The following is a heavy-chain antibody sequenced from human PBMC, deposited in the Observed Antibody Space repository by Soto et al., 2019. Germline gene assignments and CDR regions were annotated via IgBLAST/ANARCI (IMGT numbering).Heavy chain of an antibody. Sequence: GGSLRLSCAASGFTFDDYAMHWVRQAPGKGLEWVSGISWNSGSIGYADSVKGRFTISRDNAKNSLYLQMNSLRAEDTALYYCAKVRSNSGYDSHGAFDIWGQGTMVTVSS. CDR3: AKVRSNSGYDSHGAFDI. D-gene: IGHD5-12*01. CDR2: ISWNSGSI. CDR1: GFTFDDYA. J-gene: IGHJ3*02. V-gene: IGHV3-9*01.